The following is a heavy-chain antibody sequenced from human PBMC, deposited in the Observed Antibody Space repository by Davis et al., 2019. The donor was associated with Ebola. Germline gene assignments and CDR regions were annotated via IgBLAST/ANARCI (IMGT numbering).Heavy chain of an antibody. CDR2: ISSSGSTI. V-gene: IGHV3-48*03. D-gene: IGHD4-17*01. CDR1: GFTFSSYE. J-gene: IGHJ6*02. CDR3: ARTIYGDRRTIYYYYGMDV. Sequence: GESLKISCAASGFTFSSYEMNWVRQAPGKGLEWVSYISSSGSTIYYADSVKGRFTISRDNAKNSLYLQMNSLRAEDTAVYYCARTIYGDRRTIYYYYGMDVWGQGTTVTVSS.